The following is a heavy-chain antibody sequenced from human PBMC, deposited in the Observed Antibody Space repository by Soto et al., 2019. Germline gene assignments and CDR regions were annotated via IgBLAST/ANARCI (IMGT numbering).Heavy chain of an antibody. CDR3: ARGNIAASGTKFDP. CDR2: NYYSGNI. D-gene: IGHD6-13*01. Sequence: QVQLQESGPGLVKPSETLSLTCTVSVDSVTSRSYYWTWVRQPPGQGLEWIGYNYYSGNINYNPSLKSRFTISVDTSTNQFSLKLTSVTAADTAIYYCARGNIAASGTKFDPWGQGILVTVSS. V-gene: IGHV4-61*01. J-gene: IGHJ5*02. CDR1: VDSVTSRSYY.